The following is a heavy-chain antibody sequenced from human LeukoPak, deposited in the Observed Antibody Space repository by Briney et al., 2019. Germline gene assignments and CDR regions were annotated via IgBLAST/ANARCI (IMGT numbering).Heavy chain of an antibody. CDR1: GFTFSSHT. J-gene: IGHJ3*01. CDR2: ISSTSTSI. CDR3: ARGFRAFDF. V-gene: IGHV3-21*01. Sequence: GGSLRLSCAASGFTFSSHTMNWVRQAPGKGLEWVSSISSTSTSIYHAASVKGRFTISRDNTKNSLYLQMDSLRAEDTAVYYCARGFRAFDFWAQGTMVTVSS.